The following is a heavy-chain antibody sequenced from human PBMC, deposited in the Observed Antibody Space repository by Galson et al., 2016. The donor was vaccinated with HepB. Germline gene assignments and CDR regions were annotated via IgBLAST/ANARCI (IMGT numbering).Heavy chain of an antibody. CDR2: IYPGDSDT. CDR3: ARVHFYYGMDV. V-gene: IGHV5-51*01. CDR1: GYRFTSYW. Sequence: SGAEVKKPGESLKIPCRGSGYRFTSYWIGWVRQMPGKGLEWVWIIYPGDSDTRYSPSFQGQVTISADKSINTAYLQWSSLKASDTAMYYCARVHFYYGMDVWGQGTTVTVSS. J-gene: IGHJ6*02.